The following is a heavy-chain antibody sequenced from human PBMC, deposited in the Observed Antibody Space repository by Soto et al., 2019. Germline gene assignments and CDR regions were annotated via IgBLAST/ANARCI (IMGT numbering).Heavy chain of an antibody. V-gene: IGHV3-23*01. CDR2: ISGSGGST. CDR3: AAAGTSYYGLDV. D-gene: IGHD6-13*01. J-gene: IGHJ6*02. Sequence: EVQLLESRGGLVQPGGSLRLSCAASGFTFSSYAMSWVRQAPGKGLEWVSAISGSGGSTYYADSVKGRFTISRDNSKNTLYLQMNGLRAEDTAVYYCAAAGTSYYGLDVWGQGTTVTVSS. CDR1: GFTFSSYA.